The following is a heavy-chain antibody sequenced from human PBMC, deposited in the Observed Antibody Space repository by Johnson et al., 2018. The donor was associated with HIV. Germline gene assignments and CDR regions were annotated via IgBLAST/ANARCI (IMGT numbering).Heavy chain of an antibody. CDR3: ARVGLGSVGEWDDAFDI. D-gene: IGHD3-10*01. Sequence: EVQLVESGGGWIQPGGSLRLSCAASGFTVSSNNMSWVRQAPGKGLEWVSVIYSGGNTYYADSVKGRFTISRDNSKNTLDLQMNSLRAEDTAVGYCARVGLGSVGEWDDAFDIWGQVTMVTVSS. J-gene: IGHJ3*02. V-gene: IGHV3-53*01. CDR2: IYSGGNT. CDR1: GFTVSSNN.